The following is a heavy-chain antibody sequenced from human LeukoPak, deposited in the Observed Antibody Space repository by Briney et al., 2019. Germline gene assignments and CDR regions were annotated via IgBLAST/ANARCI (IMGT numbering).Heavy chain of an antibody. J-gene: IGHJ4*02. Sequence: GGSLRLSCAASDFTFSSYAMSWVRQAPGKGLEWVSTISGSGSNTYYADSVKGRYTISRDNSKNTLNLQMNSLRAEDTAMYYCAKSDWYKRGEPDYFDYWGQGSLVTVSS. D-gene: IGHD6-19*01. CDR2: ISGSGSNT. CDR1: DFTFSSYA. CDR3: AKSDWYKRGEPDYFDY. V-gene: IGHV3-23*01.